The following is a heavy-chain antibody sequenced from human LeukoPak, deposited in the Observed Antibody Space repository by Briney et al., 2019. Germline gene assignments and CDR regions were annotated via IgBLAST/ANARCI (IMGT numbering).Heavy chain of an antibody. J-gene: IGHJ4*02. V-gene: IGHV4-34*01. CDR1: GGSFSGYY. Sequence: SETLSLTCAVYGGSFSGYYWSWIRQPPGKGPEWIGEINHSGSTNYNPSLKSRVTISVDTSKNQFSLKLSSVTAADTAVYYCARGRNTMTYWGQGTLVTVSS. CDR3: ARGRNTMTY. CDR2: INHSGST. D-gene: IGHD3-22*01.